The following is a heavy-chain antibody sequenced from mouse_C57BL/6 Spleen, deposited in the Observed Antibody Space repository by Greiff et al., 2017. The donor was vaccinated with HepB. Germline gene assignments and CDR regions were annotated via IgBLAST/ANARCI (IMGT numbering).Heavy chain of an antibody. CDR1: GFTFSSYT. CDR2: ISGGGGNT. D-gene: IGHD1-1*01. V-gene: IGHV5-9*01. CDR3: ARNYYGSSYMDY. J-gene: IGHJ4*01. Sequence: VKLMESGGGLVKPGGSLKLSCAASGFTFSSYTMSWVRQTPEKRLEWVATISGGGGNTYYPDSVKGRFTISRDNAKNTLYLQMSSLRSEDTALYYCARNYYGSSYMDYWGQGTSVTVSS.